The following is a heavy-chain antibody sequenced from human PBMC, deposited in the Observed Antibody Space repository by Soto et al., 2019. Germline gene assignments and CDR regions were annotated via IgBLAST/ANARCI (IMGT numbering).Heavy chain of an antibody. Sequence: GGSLRLSCAASGFTFSSYGMHWVRQAPGKGLEWVAVISYDGSNKYYADSVKGRFTISRDNSKNTLYLQMNSLRAEDTAVYYCAKGHCSSTSCYKGPFDYWGQGTLVTVPQ. V-gene: IGHV3-30*18. CDR2: ISYDGSNK. CDR3: AKGHCSSTSCYKGPFDY. CDR1: GFTFSSYG. D-gene: IGHD2-2*02. J-gene: IGHJ4*02.